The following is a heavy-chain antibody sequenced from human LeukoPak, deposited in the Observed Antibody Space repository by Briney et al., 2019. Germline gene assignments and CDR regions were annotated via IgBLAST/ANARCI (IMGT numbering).Heavy chain of an antibody. J-gene: IGHJ3*02. CDR3: ARDQHPQWVGDRWIHAFDI. V-gene: IGHV1-46*01. CDR2: INPSGGST. D-gene: IGHD1-26*01. Sequence: ASVKVSCKASGYTFTSYYMHWVRQAPGQGLEWMGIINPSGGSTSYAQKFQGRVTMTRDTSTSTVYMELSSLRSEDTAVYYCARDQHPQWVGDRWIHAFDIRGQGTMVTVSS. CDR1: GYTFTSYY.